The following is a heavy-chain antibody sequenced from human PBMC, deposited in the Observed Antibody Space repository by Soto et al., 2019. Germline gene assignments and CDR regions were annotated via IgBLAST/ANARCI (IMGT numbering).Heavy chain of an antibody. D-gene: IGHD6-13*01. CDR1: GFTFSSYG. V-gene: IGHV3-33*01. Sequence: GGSLRLSCAASGFTFSSYGMHWVRQAPGKGLEWVAVIWYDGSNKYYADSVKGRFTISRDNSKNTLYLQMNSLRAEDTAVYYCAREGIAAAGTFGPYDYWRQRTLVTVSS. CDR2: IWYDGSNK. J-gene: IGHJ4*02. CDR3: AREGIAAAGTFGPYDY.